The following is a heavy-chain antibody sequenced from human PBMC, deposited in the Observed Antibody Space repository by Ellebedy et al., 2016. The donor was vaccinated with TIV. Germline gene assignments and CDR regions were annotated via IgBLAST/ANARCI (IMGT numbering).Heavy chain of an antibody. CDR3: AGRAYNWNDGSLFDY. CDR2: IKHDESEK. V-gene: IGHV3-7*03. Sequence: GESLKISCAASGFTFSSYWMSWVRQAPGKGLERVANIKHDESEKYYVNSVKGRFAISRDNAKNSLYLQMNSLRAEDTAVYYCAGRAYNWNDGSLFDYWGQGTLVTVSS. J-gene: IGHJ4*02. CDR1: GFTFSSYW. D-gene: IGHD1-1*01.